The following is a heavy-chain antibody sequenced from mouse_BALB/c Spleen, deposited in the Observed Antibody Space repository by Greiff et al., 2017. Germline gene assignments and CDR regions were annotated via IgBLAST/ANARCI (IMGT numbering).Heavy chain of an antibody. Sequence: EVQLQQSGPELVKPGASVKISCKASGYSFTGYFMNWVNQSHGKSLEWIGRINPYNGDTFYNQKFKGKATLTVDKSSSTAHMELLSLTSEDSAVYYCGRYGYGFAYWGQGTLVTVSA. CDR2: INPYNGDT. J-gene: IGHJ3*01. CDR1: GYSFTGYF. V-gene: IGHV1-37*01. D-gene: IGHD2-2*01. CDR3: GRYGYGFAY.